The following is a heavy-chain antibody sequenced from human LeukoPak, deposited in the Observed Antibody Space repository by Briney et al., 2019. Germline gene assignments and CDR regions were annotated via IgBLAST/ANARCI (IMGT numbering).Heavy chain of an antibody. CDR2: ISSSSSYI. CDR1: GFTFSSYS. D-gene: IGHD1-26*01. V-gene: IGHV3-21*01. CDR3: ARWQWDPHRRQYNWFDP. Sequence: GGSLRLSCAASGFTFSSYSMNWVRQAPGKGLEWVSSISSSSSYIYYADSVKGRFTTSRDNAKNSLYLQMNSLRAEDTAVYYCARWQWDPHRRQYNWFDPWGQGTLVTVSS. J-gene: IGHJ5*02.